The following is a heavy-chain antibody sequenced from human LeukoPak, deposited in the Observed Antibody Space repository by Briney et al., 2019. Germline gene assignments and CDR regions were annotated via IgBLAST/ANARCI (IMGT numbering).Heavy chain of an antibody. J-gene: IGHJ5*02. V-gene: IGHV3-23*01. CDR1: GFTFSSYA. CDR3: AKDPYSGSWYHNWFDP. CDR2: ISGSGGST. D-gene: IGHD6-13*01. Sequence: GGSLRLSCAASGFTFSSYAMSWVRQAPGKGLEWVSAISGSGGSTYYADSVKGRFTISRDNSKNTLYLQMNSLRAEDTAVYYCAKDPYSGSWYHNWFDPWGQGTLVTVSS.